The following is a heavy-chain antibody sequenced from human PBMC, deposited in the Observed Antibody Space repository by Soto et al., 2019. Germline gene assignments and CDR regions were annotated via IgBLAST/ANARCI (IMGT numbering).Heavy chain of an antibody. CDR2: ISYDASNK. J-gene: IGHJ4*02. CDR3: ARGYSSSSAAFDY. Sequence: QVQLVESGGGVVQPGRSLRLSCAASGFTFSSHAMHWVRQAPGKGLEWVAIISYDASNKYYADSVKGRFTISRDNSKNTLYLQMNSLRAEDTAVYYCARGYSSSSAAFDYWGQGTLVTVSS. V-gene: IGHV3-30-3*01. CDR1: GFTFSSHA. D-gene: IGHD6-13*01.